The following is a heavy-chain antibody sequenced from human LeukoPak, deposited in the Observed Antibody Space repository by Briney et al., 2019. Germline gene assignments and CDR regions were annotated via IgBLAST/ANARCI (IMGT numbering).Heavy chain of an antibody. V-gene: IGHV1-2*02. CDR1: GYTFTGYY. Sequence: ASVKVSCKASGYTFTGYYMHWVRQAPGRGLEWMGWINPNSGGTNYAQKFQGRVTMTRDTSISTVYMELSRLRSDDTAVYYCARDLRRATATLFDYWGQGTLVTVSS. D-gene: IGHD2-15*01. J-gene: IGHJ4*02. CDR2: INPNSGGT. CDR3: ARDLRRATATLFDY.